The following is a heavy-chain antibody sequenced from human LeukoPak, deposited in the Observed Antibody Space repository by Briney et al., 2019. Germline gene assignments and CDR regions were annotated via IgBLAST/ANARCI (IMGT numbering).Heavy chain of an antibody. J-gene: IGHJ6*03. V-gene: IGHV4-39*01. CDR3: ARVIPDYYYYYYMDV. Sequence: SETRSLTCTVSGCSISSSSYYWGWIRQPPGKGLEWIGSIYYSGSTYYNPSLKSRVTISVDTSKNQFSLKLSSVTAADTAVYYCARVIPDYYYYYYMDVWGKGTTVTVSS. CDR1: GCSISSSSYY. D-gene: IGHD2-21*01. CDR2: IYYSGST.